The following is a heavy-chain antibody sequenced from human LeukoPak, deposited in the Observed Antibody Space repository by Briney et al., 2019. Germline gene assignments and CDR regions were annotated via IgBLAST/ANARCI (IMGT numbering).Heavy chain of an antibody. D-gene: IGHD2-15*01. Sequence: GESLKISCKGSGYSFTTYWIGWVRQMPGKGLEWMGIIYPGDSDTRYSPSFQGQVTISADKSISTAYLQWSSLKASDAAMYYCARARYCSGGSCYAEYWGQGTLVTVSS. CDR3: ARARYCSGGSCYAEY. CDR2: IYPGDSDT. V-gene: IGHV5-51*01. CDR1: GYSFTTYW. J-gene: IGHJ4*02.